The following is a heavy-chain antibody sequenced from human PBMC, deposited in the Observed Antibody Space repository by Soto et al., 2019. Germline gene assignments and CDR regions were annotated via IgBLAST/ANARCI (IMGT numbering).Heavy chain of an antibody. D-gene: IGHD6-6*01. Sequence: EVQLVESGGGLVQPGGSLRLSCAASGFSFSTYSMNWVRQAPGKGLEWVSYISSRSYTIYYVDSVKGRFTISRDNAKNSLYLQMNSLRDEDTAVYYCARGGSSSDNGMDVWVQWTTVTVSS. CDR3: ARGGSSSDNGMDV. J-gene: IGHJ6*02. CDR2: ISSRSYTI. CDR1: GFSFSTYS. V-gene: IGHV3-48*02.